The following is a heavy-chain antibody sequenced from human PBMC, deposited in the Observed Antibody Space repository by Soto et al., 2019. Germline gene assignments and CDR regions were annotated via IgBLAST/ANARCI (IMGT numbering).Heavy chain of an antibody. CDR3: ARRGSQQRARVGAFDY. V-gene: IGHV4-39*01. D-gene: IGHD1-26*01. CDR1: GGSISSSSYY. Sequence: SETLSLTCTVSGGSISSSSYYWGWIRQPPGKGLEWIGSIYYSGSTYYNPSLKSRVTISVDTSKNPFSLKLSSVTAADTAVYYCARRGSQQRARVGAFDYWGQGTLVTVSS. CDR2: IYYSGST. J-gene: IGHJ4*02.